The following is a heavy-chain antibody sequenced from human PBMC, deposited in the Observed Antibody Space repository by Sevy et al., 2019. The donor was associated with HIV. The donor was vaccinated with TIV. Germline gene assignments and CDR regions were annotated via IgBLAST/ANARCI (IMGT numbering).Heavy chain of an antibody. CDR2: IYYRGTT. Sequence: SETLSLTCTVSGDSMSRSNHYWGWIRQPPGKGLEWIGIIYYRGTTYYNPSLKSRITISEDTSKNQFSLRLTSGTAADTALYFCARLLGDNGYFDQWGQGTLVTVSS. V-gene: IGHV4-39*01. CDR1: GDSMSRSNHY. D-gene: IGHD4-17*01. CDR3: ARLLGDNGYFDQ. J-gene: IGHJ4*02.